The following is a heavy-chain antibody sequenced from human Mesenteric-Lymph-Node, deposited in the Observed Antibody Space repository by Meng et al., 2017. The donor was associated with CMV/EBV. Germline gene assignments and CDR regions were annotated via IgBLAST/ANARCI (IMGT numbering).Heavy chain of an antibody. J-gene: IGHJ3*02. Sequence: GGPLRLSCAASEFTFSNYWMTWVRQAPGKGLEWVANINQDGSEKYYVDSVKGRFTISRDNAKNSLYMQMNNLRTEDTAVYYCARDVDYGGNRAMGAFDIWGQGTMVTVSS. CDR2: INQDGSEK. CDR3: ARDVDYGGNRAMGAFDI. CDR1: EFTFSNYW. D-gene: IGHD4-23*01. V-gene: IGHV3-7*01.